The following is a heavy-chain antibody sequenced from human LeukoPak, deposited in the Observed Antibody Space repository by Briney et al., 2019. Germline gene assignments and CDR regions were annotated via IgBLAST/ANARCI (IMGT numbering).Heavy chain of an antibody. J-gene: IGHJ4*02. V-gene: IGHV3-33*01. D-gene: IGHD3-22*01. Sequence: GGSLRLSCAASGFTFSSYGMHWVRQAPGKGLEWVAVIWYDGSNKYYADSVKGRFTISRDNSKNTLYLQMNSLRAEDTAVYYCARDTYYYDSSGYCCYFDYWSQGTLVTVSS. CDR2: IWYDGSNK. CDR3: ARDTYYYDSSGYCCYFDY. CDR1: GFTFSSYG.